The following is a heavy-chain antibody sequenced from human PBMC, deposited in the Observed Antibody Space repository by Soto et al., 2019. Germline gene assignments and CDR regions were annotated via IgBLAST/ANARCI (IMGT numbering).Heavy chain of an antibody. CDR3: ARDRSSSDF. J-gene: IGHJ4*02. Sequence: QVQLVQSGVEVRKPGASVKVSCKASGYTFTSCGISWVRQAPGQGLEWMGWIRPDSGNTDYAQNFQGRVTMTTDTSTSTAFMELRSLTSDDTAVYYCARDRSSSDFWGQGTLFTVSS. V-gene: IGHV1-18*01. D-gene: IGHD6-6*01. CDR2: IRPDSGNT. CDR1: GYTFTSCG.